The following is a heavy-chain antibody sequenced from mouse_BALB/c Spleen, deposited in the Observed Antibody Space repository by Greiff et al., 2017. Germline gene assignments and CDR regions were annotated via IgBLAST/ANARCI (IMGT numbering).Heavy chain of an antibody. D-gene: IGHD2-4*01. CDR2: ISSGGSYT. V-gene: IGHV5-6*03. Sequence: EVKVVESGGGLVQPGGSRKLSCAASGFTFSSFGMHWVRQAPEKGLEWVAYISSGGSYTYYPDSVKGRFTISRDNAKNTLYLQMSSLKSEDTAMYYCARIDYDVYYYAMDYWGQGTSVTVSS. CDR3: ARIDYDVYYYAMDY. J-gene: IGHJ4*01. CDR1: GFTFSSFG.